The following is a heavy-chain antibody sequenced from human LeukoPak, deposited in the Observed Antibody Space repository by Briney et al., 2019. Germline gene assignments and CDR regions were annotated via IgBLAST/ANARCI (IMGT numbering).Heavy chain of an antibody. CDR1: GFTFNTYD. J-gene: IGHJ4*02. CDR3: ARQFAY. Sequence: PGGSLRLSCVASGFTFNTYDMNWVRQPPGKGLEWISYIGSSGAIYYADSVKGRFTISRDNAKESLYLQMNSLRDEDTAVYYCARQFAYWGQGTLVTVSS. CDR2: IGSSGAI. V-gene: IGHV3-48*02.